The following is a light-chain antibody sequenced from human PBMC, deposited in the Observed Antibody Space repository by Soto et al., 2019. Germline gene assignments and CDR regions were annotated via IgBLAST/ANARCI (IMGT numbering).Light chain of an antibody. V-gene: IGLV2-14*01. Sequence: SVLSQPASVSGSPGQSITVSCTGTSSDCGGYDYVSWYQLHPGKAPNLLVFEVNNRPSGVSYRFSGSKSGNTASLTISGLQAEDEADYFCSSYSISTAYLFGTGTKVTVL. CDR3: SSYSISTAYL. CDR2: EVN. J-gene: IGLJ1*01. CDR1: SSDCGGYDY.